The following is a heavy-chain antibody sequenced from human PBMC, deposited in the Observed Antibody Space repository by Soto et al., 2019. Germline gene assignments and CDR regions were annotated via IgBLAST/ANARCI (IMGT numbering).Heavy chain of an antibody. CDR3: ARLSYSYALDV. V-gene: IGHV1-3*02. Sequence: QVQLVQSGAEVRTPGASVKISCKASGYTFRSYGVQWVRQAPGQSLEWVGWSNGGNGFTKYSQELQDRVTITRDTASSTIYMELRGLTSDDTAVYYCARLSYSYALDVRGQGTTVTVSS. CDR2: SNGGNGFT. J-gene: IGHJ6*02. D-gene: IGHD4-4*01. CDR1: GYTFRSYG.